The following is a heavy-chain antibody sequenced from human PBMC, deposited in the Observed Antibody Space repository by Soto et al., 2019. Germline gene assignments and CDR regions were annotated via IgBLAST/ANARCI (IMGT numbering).Heavy chain of an antibody. V-gene: IGHV3-33*01. D-gene: IGHD6-6*01. CDR1: GFTFSSYG. CDR2: IWYDGSNK. CDR3: ARDSPRGSIAARPDGMDV. Sequence: GGSLRLSCAASGFTFSSYGMHWVRQAPGKGLEWVAVIWYDGSNKYYADSVKGRFTISRDNSKNTLYLQMNSLRAEDTAVYYCARDSPRGSIAARPDGMDVWGQGTTVTVSS. J-gene: IGHJ6*02.